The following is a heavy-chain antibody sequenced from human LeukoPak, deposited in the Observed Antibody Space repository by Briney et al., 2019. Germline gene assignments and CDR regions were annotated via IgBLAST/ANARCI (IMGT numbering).Heavy chain of an antibody. CDR2: IKQDGSEK. V-gene: IGHV3-7*01. CDR3: ATGASSSSRSGYYYMDV. J-gene: IGHJ6*03. CDR1: GFTFSSYW. D-gene: IGHD6-6*01. Sequence: PGGSLRLSCAASGFTFSSYWMSWVRQAPGKGLEWVANIKQDGSEKYYVDSVKGRFTISRDNAKNSLYLQMNSLRAEDTAVYYCATGASSSSRSGYYYMDVWGKGTTVTVSS.